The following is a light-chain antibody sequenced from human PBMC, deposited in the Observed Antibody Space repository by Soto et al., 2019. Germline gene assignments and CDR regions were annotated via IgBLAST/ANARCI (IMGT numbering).Light chain of an antibody. CDR3: CSYAGDLAL. CDR2: DVS. J-gene: IGLJ2*01. CDR1: RSDGGGYEF. Sequence: QSVLTQTRSVSGSPGQSITISCTRTRSDGGGYEFVSWYQQHPGKAPKLMISDVSKRPSGVPDRFSGSKSGNTASLTIAGLQAEDEADYYCCSYAGDLALFGGGTKVTVL. V-gene: IGLV2-11*01.